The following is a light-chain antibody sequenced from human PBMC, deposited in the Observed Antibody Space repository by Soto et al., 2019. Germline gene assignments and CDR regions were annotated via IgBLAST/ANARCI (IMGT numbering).Light chain of an antibody. CDR2: DVS. J-gene: IGLJ1*01. V-gene: IGLV2-14*01. CDR3: SSYTSSSTPYV. Sequence: QSALTQPASVSGSPGQSITISCTGTSSDVGGYNYVSWYQQHPGKAPKLMIYDVSNRPSGVSNRFSGSKSGNTASLTISGLQADDQAAYYCSSYTSSSTPYVFGTGTEVTVL. CDR1: SSDVGGYNY.